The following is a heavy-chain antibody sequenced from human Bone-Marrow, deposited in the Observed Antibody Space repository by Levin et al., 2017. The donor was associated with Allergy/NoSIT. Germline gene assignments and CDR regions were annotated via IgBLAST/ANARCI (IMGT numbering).Heavy chain of an antibody. CDR1: GFTFSSSA. V-gene: IGHV3-23*01. D-gene: IGHD3-16*01. CDR2: ISGSGGST. CDR3: AKGESAAGASSWFDP. Sequence: GGSLRLSCAASGFTFSSSAMSWVRQAPGKGLEWVSGISGSGGSTYYADSVKGRFTTSRDNSKNTLYLQMNSLRAEDTAVYFCAKGESAAGASSWFDPWGQGTQVTVSS. J-gene: IGHJ5*02.